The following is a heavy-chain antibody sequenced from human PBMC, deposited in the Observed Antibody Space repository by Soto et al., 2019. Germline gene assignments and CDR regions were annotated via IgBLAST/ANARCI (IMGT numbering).Heavy chain of an antibody. CDR2: FDPEDGET. J-gene: IGHJ4*02. V-gene: IGHV1-24*01. D-gene: IGHD3-9*01. Sequence: QVQLVQSGAEVKKPGASVKVSCKVSGYTLTELSMHWVRQAPGKGLEWMGGFDPEDGETIYAQKFQGRVTMTEDTSTDTAYMELSSLRSEDTAVYYGATSPRRHYDILTCEFDYWGQGTLVTVSS. CDR3: ATSPRRHYDILTCEFDY. CDR1: GYTLTELS.